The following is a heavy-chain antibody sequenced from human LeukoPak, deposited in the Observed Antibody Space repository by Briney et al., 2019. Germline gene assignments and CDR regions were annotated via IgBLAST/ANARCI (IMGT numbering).Heavy chain of an antibody. D-gene: IGHD6-13*01. CDR1: GFTVSSNY. Sequence: GGSLRLSCAASGFTVSSNYMSWVRQAPGKGLEWVSVIYSGGSTYYADSVKGRFTISRDNSKNTLYLQMNSLRAEDTAVYYCARLSRGPRWYSSSWHRDYWGQGTLVTVPS. CDR2: IYSGGST. CDR3: ARLSRGPRWYSSSWHRDY. J-gene: IGHJ4*02. V-gene: IGHV3-53*01.